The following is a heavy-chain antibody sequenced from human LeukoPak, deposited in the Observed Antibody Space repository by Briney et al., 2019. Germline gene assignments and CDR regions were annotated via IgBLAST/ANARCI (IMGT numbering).Heavy chain of an antibody. V-gene: IGHV1-46*01. Sequence: ASVKVSCKASGYTFTSYFIHWVRQAPGQGLEWMGIINPSGGSTIYAQKFQGRVTMTRDTSTSTVYMELSSLRSEDTAVYYCATAKFGGNSYFDYWGQGTLVSVSS. D-gene: IGHD4-23*01. CDR1: GYTFTSYF. J-gene: IGHJ4*02. CDR2: INPSGGST. CDR3: ATAKFGGNSYFDY.